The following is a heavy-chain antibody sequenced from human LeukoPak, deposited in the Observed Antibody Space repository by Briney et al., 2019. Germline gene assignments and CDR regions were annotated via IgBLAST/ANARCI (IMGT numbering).Heavy chain of an antibody. Sequence: PGGSLRLSCAASGFTFSDYDMHWVRQATGKGLEWVSAIGTAGDTYYPGSVKGRFTISRENAKNSLYLQMSSLRAGDTAVYYCARAVYDSSGYTFDPWGQGTLVTVSS. CDR3: ARAVYDSSGYTFDP. D-gene: IGHD3-22*01. J-gene: IGHJ5*02. CDR1: GFTFSDYD. CDR2: IGTAGDT. V-gene: IGHV3-13*01.